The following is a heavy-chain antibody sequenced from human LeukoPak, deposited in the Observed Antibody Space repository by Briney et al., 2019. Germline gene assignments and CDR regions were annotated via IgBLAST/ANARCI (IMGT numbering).Heavy chain of an antibody. CDR2: IRYEGNEK. J-gene: IGHJ4*02. Sequence: GGSLRLSCAASGFTFTYYGMHWVRQAPGKGLEWVAFIRYEGNEKFYADSVKGRFTISRDNSKNTLYLQMNSLRLEDTAVYYCATTGYSNRNYWGQGTLVTVSS. CDR3: ATTGYSNRNY. D-gene: IGHD6-13*01. V-gene: IGHV3-30*02. CDR1: GFTFTYYG.